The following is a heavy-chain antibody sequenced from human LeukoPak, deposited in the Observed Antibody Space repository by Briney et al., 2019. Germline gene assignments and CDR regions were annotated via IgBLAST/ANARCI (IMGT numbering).Heavy chain of an antibody. CDR2: VIPNSGGS. D-gene: IGHD1-1*01. CDR1: GYTFTDYY. V-gene: IGHV1-2*02. Sequence: ASVKVSCKASGYTFTDYYIHWVRQAPGQGLEWMGWVIPNSGGSNYAQQSQGRVTMTRDTSISTAYMELSRLTSDDTAVYYCTRGSYITSTDHWGQGTLVTVSS. CDR3: TRGSYITSTDH. J-gene: IGHJ4*02.